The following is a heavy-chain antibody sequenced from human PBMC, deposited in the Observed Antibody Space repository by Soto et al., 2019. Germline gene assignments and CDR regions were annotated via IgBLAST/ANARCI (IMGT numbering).Heavy chain of an antibody. CDR3: AVFCSHCIRASGYKYYYYGMDV. V-gene: IGHV5-51*01. J-gene: IGHJ6*02. D-gene: IGHD2-2*02. Sequence: PGESLKISCKGSGYSFTSYWIGWVRQMPGKGLECMGIIYPGDSDTRYSPSFQGQVTISADKSISTAYLQWSSLKASDTAMYYCAVFCSHCIRASGYKYYYYGMDVWGQGTTVTVSS. CDR2: IYPGDSDT. CDR1: GYSFTSYW.